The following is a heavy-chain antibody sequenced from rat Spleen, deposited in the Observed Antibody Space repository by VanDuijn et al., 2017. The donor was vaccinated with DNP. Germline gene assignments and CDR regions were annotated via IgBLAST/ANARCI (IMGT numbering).Heavy chain of an antibody. V-gene: IGHV5-7*01. CDR1: GFTFSDYN. CDR3: ARHGPFDF. Sequence: EVQLVESDGGLVQPGRSLKLSCAASGFTFSDYNMAWVRQAPKKGLEWVATISYDGSSTYYRDSVKGRFTISRDNAKSTLYLQMDSLRSEDTATYYCARHGPFDFWGPGTMVTVSS. CDR2: ISYDGSST. J-gene: IGHJ1*01.